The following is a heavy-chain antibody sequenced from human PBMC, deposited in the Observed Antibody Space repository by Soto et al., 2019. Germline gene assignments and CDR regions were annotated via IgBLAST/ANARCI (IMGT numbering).Heavy chain of an antibody. V-gene: IGHV1-18*01. J-gene: IGHJ4*02. CDR3: KRDISFGSGTAYGY. CDR2: ISSVTGGT. D-gene: IGHD3-10*01. Sequence: QVRLVQSGAEVRKPGASVKVSCKASGYTFTSHGISWVRQAPGQGLEWMGWISSVTGGTNSAQNLQGRATVTIDTSTRTSYMELRSLTSDVAAVYYCKRDISFGSGTAYGYWGQGILVTVSS. CDR1: GYTFTSHG.